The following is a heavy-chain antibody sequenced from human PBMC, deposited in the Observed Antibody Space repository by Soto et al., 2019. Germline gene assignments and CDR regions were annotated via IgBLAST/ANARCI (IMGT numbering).Heavy chain of an antibody. J-gene: IGHJ4*02. Sequence: ETLSLTCTVSLCSRRSENDYGDLLLPPPGKGLEWMGYVFYSGNTNSNPSLKSRVSISVDTSKDQFALKLRSVTAADTAVYFCVNGLSLEYWGQGILVTVSS. CDR1: LCSRRSENDY. CDR3: VNGLSLEY. D-gene: IGHD3-16*01. V-gene: IGHV4-61*01. CDR2: VFYSGNT.